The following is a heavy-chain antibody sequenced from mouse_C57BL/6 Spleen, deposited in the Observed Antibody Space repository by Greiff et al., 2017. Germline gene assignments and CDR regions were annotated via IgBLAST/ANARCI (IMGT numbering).Heavy chain of an antibody. J-gene: IGHJ4*01. V-gene: IGHV1-74*01. D-gene: IGHD2-4*01. CDR3: AIFPSIYYDYDGYAMDY. Sequence: QVQLKESGAELVKPGASVKVSCKASGYTFTSYWMHWVKQRPGQGLEWIGRIHPSDSDTNYNQKFKGKATLTVDKSSSTAYMQLSSLTSEDSAVYYCAIFPSIYYDYDGYAMDYWGQGTSVTVSS. CDR2: IHPSDSDT. CDR1: GYTFTSYW.